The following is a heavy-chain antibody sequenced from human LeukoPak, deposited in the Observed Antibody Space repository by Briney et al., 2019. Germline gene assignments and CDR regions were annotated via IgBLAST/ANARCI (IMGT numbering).Heavy chain of an antibody. D-gene: IGHD3-9*01. CDR2: IYASGSS. CDR1: GGSISTYY. Sequence: PSETLSLTCTASGGSISTYYWSWIRQPAGKGLEWIGLIYASGSSIYNPSLKSRLTMSVDTSKNQFSLRVTSVTAADTAMYYCAIGYNGGRHTIFYMDVWGNGTTVTVSS. V-gene: IGHV4-4*07. J-gene: IGHJ6*03. CDR3: AIGYNGGRHTIFYMDV.